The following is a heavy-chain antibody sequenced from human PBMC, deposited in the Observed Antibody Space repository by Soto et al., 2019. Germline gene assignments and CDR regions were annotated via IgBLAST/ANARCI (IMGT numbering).Heavy chain of an antibody. Sequence: QITLKESGPTLVKPTQTLTLTCTFSGFSLRTSGVGVGWIRQPPGKALEWLALLYWNDNKLYSPSLQSRLTITKDTSKNQVVLTVTNMDPVDTGTYDCAHTPGYGDYDFYYSGVDVWGQGTPVTVSS. CDR2: LYWNDNK. CDR3: AHTPGYGDYDFYYSGVDV. D-gene: IGHD4-17*01. CDR1: GFSLRTSGVG. J-gene: IGHJ6*02. V-gene: IGHV2-5*01.